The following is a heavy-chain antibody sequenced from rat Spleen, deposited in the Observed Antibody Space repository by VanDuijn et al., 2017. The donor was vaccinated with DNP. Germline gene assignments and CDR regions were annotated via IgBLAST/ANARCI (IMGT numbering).Heavy chain of an antibody. V-gene: IGHV5-31*01. CDR2: ITSSGVST. J-gene: IGHJ2*01. CDR3: ARDQTEGIVRTFFDY. CDR1: GFTFNTYW. Sequence: EVQLVESGGDLVQPGKSLKLSCVASGFTFNTYWMSWIRQVPGKGLEWIASITSSGVSTYYPDSLKDRFTISRENAKNTLYLQMNSLRSEDSATYYCARDQTEGIVRTFFDYWGQGVMVTVSS. D-gene: IGHD1-11*01.